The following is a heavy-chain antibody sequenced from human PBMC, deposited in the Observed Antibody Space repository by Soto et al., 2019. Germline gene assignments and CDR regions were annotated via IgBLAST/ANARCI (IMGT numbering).Heavy chain of an antibody. V-gene: IGHV4-31*03. CDR2: IYVTGAV. CDR1: GAALDSGNYY. J-gene: IGHJ5*02. CDR3: ATLRIATNNYKWFDH. D-gene: IGHD2-21*01. Sequence: SETLSLTCSVSGAALDSGNYYWSWIRQVPGKGLEWIGHIYVTGAVDYNPSLRDRITISQDTSERQFSLNLRLVTAADTAVYYCATLRIATNNYKWFDHLGQGTLVTVSS.